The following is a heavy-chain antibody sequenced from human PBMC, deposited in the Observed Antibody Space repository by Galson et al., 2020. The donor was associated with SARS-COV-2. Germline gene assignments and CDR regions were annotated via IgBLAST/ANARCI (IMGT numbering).Heavy chain of an antibody. CDR2: ISYDGSNK. CDR3: ARDLDFWGVKSYYMDV. CDR1: GFTFSSYA. V-gene: IGHV3-30*04. Sequence: GGSLRLSCAASGFTFSSYAMHWVRQAPGKGLEWVAVISYDGSNKYYADSVKGRFTISRDNSKNTLYLQMNSLRAEDTAVYYCARDLDFWGVKSYYMDVWGKGTTVTVSS. J-gene: IGHJ6*03. D-gene: IGHD3-3*01.